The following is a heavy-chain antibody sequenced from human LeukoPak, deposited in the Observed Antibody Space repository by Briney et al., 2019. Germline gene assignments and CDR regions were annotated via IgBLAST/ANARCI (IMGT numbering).Heavy chain of an antibody. CDR1: GFTFSSCA. V-gene: IGHV3-21*01. Sequence: GGSLRLSCAASGFTFSSCAMSWVRQAPGKGLEWVSSISLSSTYIYYADSVKGRFTISRDNAKNSLYLQMNSLRAEDTAVYYCARAEGWKRDGYNALDYWGQGTLVTVSS. CDR2: ISLSSTYI. D-gene: IGHD5-24*01. CDR3: ARAEGWKRDGYNALDY. J-gene: IGHJ4*02.